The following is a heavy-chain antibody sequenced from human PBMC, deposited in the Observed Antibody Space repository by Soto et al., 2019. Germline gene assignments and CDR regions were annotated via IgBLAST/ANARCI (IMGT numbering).Heavy chain of an antibody. CDR1: GGTFSSNA. CDR2: VIPMYGTP. V-gene: IGHV1-69*13. CDR3: ARDLPPKCDFWVGGMDV. D-gene: IGHD3-3*01. J-gene: IGHJ6*02. Sequence: GASVKVSCKASGGTFSSNAISWVRQAPGQGLEWMGGVIPMYGTPRYAQKFQGRVTISADEYSSTVHMELSSLRVEDTAVYYCARDLPPKCDFWVGGMDVWGQGTTVTVSS.